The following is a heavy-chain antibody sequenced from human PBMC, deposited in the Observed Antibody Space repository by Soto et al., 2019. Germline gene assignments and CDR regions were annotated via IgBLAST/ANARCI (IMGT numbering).Heavy chain of an antibody. D-gene: IGHD3-10*01. J-gene: IGHJ6*04. CDR1: GFTFRSYA. V-gene: IGHV3-23*01. CDR2: IRGSGGST. CDR3: AKDRDGMVV. Sequence: EVQLLESVGGLVQPGGSLRLSCVASGFTFRSYAMSWVRQDPGHWLEWVSAIRGSGGSTYYADSVKGRFTISRDNSKNTLYLQMNSISAADTAVYYCAKDRDGMVVWGKGTTVTVTS.